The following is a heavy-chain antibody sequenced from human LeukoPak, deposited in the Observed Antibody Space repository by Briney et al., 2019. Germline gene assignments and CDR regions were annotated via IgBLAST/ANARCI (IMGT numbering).Heavy chain of an antibody. V-gene: IGHV1-2*02. D-gene: IGHD2-2*01. J-gene: IGHJ4*02. CDR2: INPNSGGT. CDR3: ATSLGDIVVVPAVYRSYDY. CDR1: GYTFTGYY. Sequence: ASVKVSCKASGYTFTGYYMHWVRQAPGQGLEWMGWINPNSGGTNYAQKFQGRVTMTRDTSISTAYMELSRLRSDDTAVYYCATSLGDIVVVPAVYRSYDYWGQGTLVTVSS.